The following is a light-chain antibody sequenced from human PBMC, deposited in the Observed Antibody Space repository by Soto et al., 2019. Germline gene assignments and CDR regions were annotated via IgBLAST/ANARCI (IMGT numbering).Light chain of an antibody. CDR3: MQVLQTPFT. J-gene: IGKJ4*01. CDR1: QSLLFTTGNNY. Sequence: DIVMTQSPSSLPVTPGEPASISCRSSQSLLFTTGNNYLDWCLQKPGQSPQLLIYLGSNRASGVPDRFSGSGSGTDFTLKISRVEAEDVGIYYCMQVLQTPFTFGGGTKVDIK. CDR2: LGS. V-gene: IGKV2-28*01.